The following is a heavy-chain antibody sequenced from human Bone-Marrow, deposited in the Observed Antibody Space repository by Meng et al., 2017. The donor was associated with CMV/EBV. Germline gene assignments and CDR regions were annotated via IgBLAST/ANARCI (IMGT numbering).Heavy chain of an antibody. CDR1: GFTFSSYS. D-gene: IGHD2-2*01. J-gene: IGHJ4*02. CDR3: ARDGTGTDQYQLHSYFDY. V-gene: IGHV3-21*01. Sequence: GESLKISCAASGFTFSSYSMNWVRQAPGKGLEWVSSISSSSSYIYYADSVKGRFTISRDNAKNSLYLQMNSLRAEDTAVYYCARDGTGTDQYQLHSYFDYWGQGTLVTFSS. CDR2: ISSSSSYI.